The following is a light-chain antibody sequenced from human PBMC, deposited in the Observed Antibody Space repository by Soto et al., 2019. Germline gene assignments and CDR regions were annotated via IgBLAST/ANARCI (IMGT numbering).Light chain of an antibody. J-gene: IGLJ2*01. Sequence: QSVLTQPASVSGSPGQSITISCTGTSSDVGGYNYVSWYQQHPGKAPKLMIYEVSNRPSGVSNRFSGSKSGNTASLTISGITAEDEAEYYCISYTSSSTHVVCGGGTKLTVL. V-gene: IGLV2-14*01. CDR1: SSDVGGYNY. CDR2: EVS. CDR3: ISYTSSSTHVV.